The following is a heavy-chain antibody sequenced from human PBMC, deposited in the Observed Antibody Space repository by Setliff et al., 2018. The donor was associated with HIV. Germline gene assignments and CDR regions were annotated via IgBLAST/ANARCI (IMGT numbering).Heavy chain of an antibody. J-gene: IGHJ4*02. D-gene: IGHD6-19*01. CDR3: VRGPQWLVQKGRVYYFDY. Sequence: SETLSLTCTVSDGSFSSDYWTWIRQTPGKGLEWIGYIYYSGSTYYNPSLKSRVTISVDTSKNQVSLKLNSMTAADTAVYFCVRGPQWLVQKGRVYYFDYWGQGALVTVSS. CDR2: IYYSGST. CDR1: DGSFSSDY. V-gene: IGHV4-59*04.